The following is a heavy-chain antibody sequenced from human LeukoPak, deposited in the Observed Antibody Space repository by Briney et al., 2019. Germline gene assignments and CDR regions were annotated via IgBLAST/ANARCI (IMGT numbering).Heavy chain of an antibody. V-gene: IGHV3-30*19. CDR2: ISYDGSNK. CDR1: GFTFSSYG. D-gene: IGHD6-25*01. J-gene: IGHJ4*02. CDR3: ARVSSSGWGFDY. Sequence: GGSLRLSCAASGFTFSSYGMHWVRQAPGKGLEWVAVISYDGSNKYYADSVKGRFTISRDNSKNTLYLQMNSLRAEDTAVYYCARVSSSGWGFDYWGQGTLVTVSS.